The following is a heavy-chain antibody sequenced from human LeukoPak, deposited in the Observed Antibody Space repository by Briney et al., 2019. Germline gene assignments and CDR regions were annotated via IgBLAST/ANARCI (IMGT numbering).Heavy chain of an antibody. V-gene: IGHV3-53*04. CDR1: GFTVSSNY. CDR3: ARDRGYCTNGVCSHAFDY. D-gene: IGHD2-8*01. CDR2: IYSGGST. J-gene: IGHJ4*02. Sequence: GGSLRVSCAASGFTVSSNYMSWVRQAPGKGLEWVSVIYSGGSTYYADSVKGRFTISRHNSKNTLYLQMNSLRAEDTAVYYCARDRGYCTNGVCSHAFDYWGQGTLVTVSS.